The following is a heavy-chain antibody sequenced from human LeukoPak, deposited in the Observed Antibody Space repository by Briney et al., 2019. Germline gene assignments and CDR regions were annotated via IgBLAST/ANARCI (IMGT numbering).Heavy chain of an antibody. CDR1: GFTFDDYA. V-gene: IGHV3-23*01. Sequence: GGSLRLSCAASGFTFDDYAMHWVRQAPGKGLEWVSGISGSGGSTYYADSVKGRFTISRDNSKNTLYLQMNSLRAEDTAVYYCAKTYRGYSYVGDFDYWGQGTLVTVSS. J-gene: IGHJ4*02. CDR2: ISGSGGST. D-gene: IGHD5-18*01. CDR3: AKTYRGYSYVGDFDY.